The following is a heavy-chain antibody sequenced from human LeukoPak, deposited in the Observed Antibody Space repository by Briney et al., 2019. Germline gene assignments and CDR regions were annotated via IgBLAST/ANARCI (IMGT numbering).Heavy chain of an antibody. V-gene: IGHV4-59*01. CDR3: ARTAGYSYGYPYYYYMDV. J-gene: IGHJ6*03. Sequence: SETLSLTCTVSGGSISSYYWSWIRQPPGKGLEWIGYIYYTGSTNYTPSLKSRVTISVDTSKNQLSLKLSSVTAADTAVYYCARTAGYSYGYPYYYYMDVWGKGTTVTVSS. D-gene: IGHD5-18*01. CDR1: GGSISSYY. CDR2: IYYTGST.